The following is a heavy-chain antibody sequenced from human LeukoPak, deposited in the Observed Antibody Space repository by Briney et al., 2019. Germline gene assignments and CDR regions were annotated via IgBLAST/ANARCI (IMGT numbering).Heavy chain of an antibody. Sequence: ASVKVSCKASGYTFTGYYMHWVRQAPGQGLEWMGWINPNSGGTNYAQKFQGRVTMTRDTSISTAYMELSRLRSDDTAVYYCASGGVNGDPTDPVGYWGQGTLVTVSS. CDR3: ASGGVNGDPTDPVGY. V-gene: IGHV1-2*02. J-gene: IGHJ4*02. CDR1: GYTFTGYY. D-gene: IGHD4-17*01. CDR2: INPNSGGT.